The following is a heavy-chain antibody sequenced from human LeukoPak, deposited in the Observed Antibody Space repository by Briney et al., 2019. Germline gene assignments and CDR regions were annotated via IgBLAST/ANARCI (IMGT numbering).Heavy chain of an antibody. D-gene: IGHD3-10*01. CDR1: AFTFSNYA. CDR2: LSATVSDGGA. J-gene: IGHJ4*02. V-gene: IGHV3-23*01. Sequence: GGSLRLSCAASAFTFSNYAMSWVRQALGKGLEWVSTLSATVSDGGAYYADSVKGRFTISRDNSKNTLHLQMNSLRDEDTAMYYCAKNRGKGAVSGAGEIDYWGQGTLVTVSS. CDR3: AKNRGKGAVSGAGEIDY.